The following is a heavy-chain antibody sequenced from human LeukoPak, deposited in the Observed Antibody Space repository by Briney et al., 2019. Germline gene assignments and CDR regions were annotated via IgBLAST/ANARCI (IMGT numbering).Heavy chain of an antibody. V-gene: IGHV4-34*01. D-gene: IGHD2-21*01. CDR1: GGSFSGYF. J-gene: IGHJ2*01. CDR3: ARGLFYWYFDL. CDR2: INHSGST. Sequence: SETLSLTCAVYGGSFSGYFWNWIRQPPGKGPEWIGEINHSGSTNYNPSLKSRVTISVDTSKNQFSLKLSSVTAADTAVYYCARGLFYWYFDLWGRGTLVTVSS.